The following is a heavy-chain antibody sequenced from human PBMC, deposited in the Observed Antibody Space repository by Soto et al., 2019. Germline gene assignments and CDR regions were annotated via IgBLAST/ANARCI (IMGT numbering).Heavy chain of an antibody. CDR1: GFTFSSYA. V-gene: IGHV3-30-3*01. CDR2: ISYDGSNK. CDR3: ARDIDGYLDY. Sequence: PGGSLRLSCAASGFTFSSYAMHWVRQAPGKGLEWVAVISYDGSNKYYADSVKGRFTISRDNSKNTLYLQMNSLRAEDTAVYYCARDIDGYLDYWGQGTLVTVSS. J-gene: IGHJ4*02.